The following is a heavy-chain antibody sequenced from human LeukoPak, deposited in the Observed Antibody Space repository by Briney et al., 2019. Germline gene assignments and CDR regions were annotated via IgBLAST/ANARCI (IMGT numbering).Heavy chain of an antibody. J-gene: IGHJ4*02. V-gene: IGHV4-39*07. CDR3: TEERAGTTIDY. CDR1: GGSISSGPYY. D-gene: IGHD1-1*01. Sequence: SETLSLTCTVSGGSISSGPYYWGWIRQPPGKGLEWIGSIYYSGTTYYNPSLKSRVTISVDTSKNQFSLKLSSVTAADTAVYYCTEERAGTTIDYWGQGTLVTVSS. CDR2: IYYSGTT.